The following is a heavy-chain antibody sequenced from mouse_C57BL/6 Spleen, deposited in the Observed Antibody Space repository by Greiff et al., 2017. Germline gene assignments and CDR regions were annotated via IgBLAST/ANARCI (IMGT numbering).Heavy chain of an antibody. CDR2: IDPETGGT. D-gene: IGHD2-13*01. CDR1: GYTFTSYW. J-gene: IGHJ2*01. Sequence: QVQLQQPGAELVKPGASVKLSCKASGYTFTSYWMHWVKQTPVHGLEWIGAIDPETGGTAYNQKFKGKAILTADKSSSTAYMELRSLTSADSAVXYCTRSMVMPYRGERATLTQSS. CDR3: TRSMVMPY. V-gene: IGHV1-15*01.